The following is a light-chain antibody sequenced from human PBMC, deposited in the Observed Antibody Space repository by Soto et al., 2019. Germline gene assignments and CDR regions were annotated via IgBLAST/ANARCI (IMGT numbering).Light chain of an antibody. CDR1: SSDVGGYNF. J-gene: IGLJ3*02. V-gene: IGLV2-8*01. CDR3: SSFAGRNSLV. Sequence: QSVLTQPPSASGSPGQSVTISCTGTSSDVGGYNFVSWYQQYPGKAPKLMIYEVSQRPSGVPDRFSGSKSGNTASLTVSGLQADDEADYYCSSFAGRNSLVFGGGNKVTVL. CDR2: EVS.